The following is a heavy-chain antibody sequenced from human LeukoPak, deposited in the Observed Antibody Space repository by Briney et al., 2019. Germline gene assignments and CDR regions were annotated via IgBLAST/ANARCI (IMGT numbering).Heavy chain of an antibody. D-gene: IGHD5-18*01. CDR2: INHSGST. V-gene: IGHV4-34*01. Sequence: TSETLSLTCAVYGGSFSGYYWSWIRQPPGKGLEWIGQINHSGSTNYNPSLKSRVTISVDTSKNQVSLKLSSVTAADTAVYYCARGGIQLWSNWGQGTLVTVSS. CDR3: ARGGIQLWSN. J-gene: IGHJ4*02. CDR1: GGSFSGYY.